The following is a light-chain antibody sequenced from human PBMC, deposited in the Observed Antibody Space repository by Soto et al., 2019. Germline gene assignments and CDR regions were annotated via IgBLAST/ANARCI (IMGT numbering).Light chain of an antibody. CDR1: SSDVGSYNL. Sequence: QSVLTQPASVSGSPGQSITISCTGTSSDVGSYNLVSWYQQHPGKAPLFMIYEGSKRPSGVSNRFSGSKSGNTASLTTSGLQAEDEADYYCCSYAGSSTSVFGTGTKLTVL. CDR3: CSYAGSSTSV. J-gene: IGLJ1*01. V-gene: IGLV2-23*01. CDR2: EGS.